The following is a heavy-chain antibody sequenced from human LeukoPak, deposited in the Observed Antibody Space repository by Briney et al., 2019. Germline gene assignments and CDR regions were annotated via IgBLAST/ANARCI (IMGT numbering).Heavy chain of an antibody. Sequence: GESLKISCKGSGYSFTSYWIGWVRQMPGKGLEWMGIIYPGDSDTRYSPSFQGQVTISADKSISTAYLQWSSLKASDTAMYYCARLTSYYGSGSYYYFDYWGQGTLVTDSS. CDR3: ARLTSYYGSGSYYYFDY. CDR2: IYPGDSDT. J-gene: IGHJ4*02. D-gene: IGHD3-10*01. V-gene: IGHV5-51*01. CDR1: GYSFTSYW.